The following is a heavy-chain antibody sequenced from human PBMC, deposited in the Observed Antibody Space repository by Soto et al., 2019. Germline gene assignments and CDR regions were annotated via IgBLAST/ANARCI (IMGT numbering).Heavy chain of an antibody. D-gene: IGHD6-6*01. CDR1: GFTFSSYA. V-gene: IGHV3-23*01. CDR2: ISGSGGST. Sequence: GGSLRLSCAASGFTFSSYAMSWVRQAPGKGLEWVSAISGSGGSTYYADSVKGRFTISRDNSKNTLYLQMNSLRAEDTAVYYCANERSSSSLPIYFDYWGQGTLVTVSS. CDR3: ANERSSSSLPIYFDY. J-gene: IGHJ4*02.